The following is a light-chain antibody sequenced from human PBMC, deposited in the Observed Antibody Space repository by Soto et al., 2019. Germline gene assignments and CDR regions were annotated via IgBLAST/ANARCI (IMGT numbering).Light chain of an antibody. CDR1: SSDVGGYNY. J-gene: IGLJ1*01. CDR2: DVS. CDR3: SSYTSSSTLA. V-gene: IGLV2-14*01. Sequence: QSVLTQPASVSGSPGQSITISCTGTSSDVGGYNYVSWYQQHPVKAPKLMIYDVSNRPSGVSNRFSGSKSGNTASLTISGLQAEDEADYYCSSYTSSSTLAFGTGTKVTVL.